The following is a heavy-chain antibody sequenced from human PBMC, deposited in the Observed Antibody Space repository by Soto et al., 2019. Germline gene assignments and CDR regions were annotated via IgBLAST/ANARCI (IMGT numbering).Heavy chain of an antibody. CDR1: GGSISSSSYY. J-gene: IGHJ5*02. CDR3: ARFITWFDP. CDR2: IYYSGST. V-gene: IGHV4-39*01. Sequence: SLTCTVSGGSISSSSYYWGWIRQPPGEGLEWIGSIYYSGSTYYNPSLKSRVTISVDTSKNQFSLKLSSVTAADTAVYYCARFITWFDPWGQGTLVTVSS. D-gene: IGHD1-20*01.